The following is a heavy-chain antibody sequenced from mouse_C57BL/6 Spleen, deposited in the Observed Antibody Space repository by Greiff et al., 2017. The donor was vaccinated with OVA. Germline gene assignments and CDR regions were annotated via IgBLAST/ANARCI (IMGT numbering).Heavy chain of an antibody. Sequence: EVQLVESGPGLVKPSQSLSLTCSVPGYSITSGYYWNWIRQFPGNKLEWMGYISYDGSNNYNPSLKNRISITRDTSKNQFFLKLNSVTTEDTATYYCARDAGLYDGYYWGQGTTLTVSS. CDR2: ISYDGSN. CDR3: ARDAGLYDGYY. J-gene: IGHJ2*01. CDR1: GYSITSGYY. D-gene: IGHD2-3*01. V-gene: IGHV3-6*01.